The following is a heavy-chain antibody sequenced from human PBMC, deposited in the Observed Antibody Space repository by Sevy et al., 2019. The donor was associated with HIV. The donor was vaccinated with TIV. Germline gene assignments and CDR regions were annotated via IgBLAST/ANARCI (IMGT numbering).Heavy chain of an antibody. V-gene: IGHV3-11*01. CDR3: ARDGGGIAAAASFFDY. J-gene: IGHJ4*02. D-gene: IGHD6-13*01. CDR2: ISSSGSTI. Sequence: GGSLRLSCAASGFTFSDYYMSWIRQAPGKGLEWVSYISSSGSTIYYEDSVKGRFTISRDNAKNSLYLQMNSLRAEDTAVYYCARDGGGIAAAASFFDYWGQGTLVTVSS. CDR1: GFTFSDYY.